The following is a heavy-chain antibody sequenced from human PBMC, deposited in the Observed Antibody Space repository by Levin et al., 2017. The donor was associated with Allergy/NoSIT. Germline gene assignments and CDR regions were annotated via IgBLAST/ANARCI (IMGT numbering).Heavy chain of an antibody. Sequence: GASVKVSCKASGYTFTSYGISWVRQAPGQGLEWMGWISAYNGNTNYAQKLQGRVTMTTDTSTSTAYMELRSLRSDDTAVYYCARDRKYYYGSGDFDYWGQGTLVTVSS. V-gene: IGHV1-18*01. D-gene: IGHD3-10*01. CDR3: ARDRKYYYGSGDFDY. CDR2: ISAYNGNT. J-gene: IGHJ4*02. CDR1: GYTFTSYG.